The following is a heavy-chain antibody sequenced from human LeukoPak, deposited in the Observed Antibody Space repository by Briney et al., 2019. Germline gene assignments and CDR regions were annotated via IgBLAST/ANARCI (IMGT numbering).Heavy chain of an antibody. CDR1: GGSITNSY. D-gene: IGHD1-1*01. V-gene: IGHV4-59*01. Sequence: LETLSLTCTVSGGSITNSYWNWIRQSPGKGLEWIGYINYSGSTNYNPSLKSRVTISVDTSKNQSSLKLSSVTAADTAVYFCARDPLSTNDFDIWGQGTMVTVSS. CDR2: INYSGST. CDR3: ARDPLSTNDFDI. J-gene: IGHJ3*02.